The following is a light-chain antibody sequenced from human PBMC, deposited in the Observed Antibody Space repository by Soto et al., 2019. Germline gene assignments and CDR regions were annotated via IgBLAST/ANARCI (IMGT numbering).Light chain of an antibody. V-gene: IGLV2-14*01. J-gene: IGLJ1*01. CDR2: GVS. CDR3: SSYAGSSNV. Sequence: QSALTQPASVSGSPGQSIAISCTGSGSDVGGYNYVSWYQQHPGKAPKLIIYGVSHRPSGVSTRFSASRSAYTASLTISGLQAEDEADYYCSSYAGSSNVFGTGTKLTVL. CDR1: GSDVGGYNY.